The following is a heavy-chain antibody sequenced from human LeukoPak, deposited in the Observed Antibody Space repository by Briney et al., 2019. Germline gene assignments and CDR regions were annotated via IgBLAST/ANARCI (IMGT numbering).Heavy chain of an antibody. CDR3: AREGGMITFGGVIADAFDI. Sequence: SETLSLTCTVSGGSISSYYWSWIRQPPGKGLEWIWYIYYSGSTNYNPSLKSRVTISVDTSKNQFSLKLSSVTAADTAVYYCAREGGMITFGGVIADAFDIWGQGTMVTVSS. D-gene: IGHD3-16*02. V-gene: IGHV4-59*01. CDR1: GGSISSYY. CDR2: IYYSGST. J-gene: IGHJ3*02.